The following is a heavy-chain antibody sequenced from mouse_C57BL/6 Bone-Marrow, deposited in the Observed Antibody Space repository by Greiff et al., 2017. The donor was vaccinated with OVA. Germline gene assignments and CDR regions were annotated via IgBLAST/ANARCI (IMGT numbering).Heavy chain of an antibody. D-gene: IGHD2-4*01. CDR1: GFTFSSYG. Sequence: EVKLVESGGGLVKPGGSLKLSCAASGFTFSSYGMSWVRQTPDKRLEWVATISSGGSYTYYPDSVKGRFTISRDNAKNTLYLQMSSLKSEDTAMYYCASHGPIYYDYSYWGQGTLVTVSA. CDR3: ASHGPIYYDYSY. V-gene: IGHV5-6*03. J-gene: IGHJ3*01. CDR2: ISSGGSYT.